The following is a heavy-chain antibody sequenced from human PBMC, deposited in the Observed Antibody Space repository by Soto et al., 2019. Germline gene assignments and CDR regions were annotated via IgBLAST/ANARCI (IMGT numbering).Heavy chain of an antibody. Sequence: EVQLVESGGDLVQPGGSLRLSCAASGFSVSSKYMSWVRQAPGKGLEWVSVIQSGGTTYYSGSVKGRFTISRDYSENTLFLQMNSLRVEDTAVDYCTRDDVHFNGDRYYGVPMDVWGKGTTVTVSA. J-gene: IGHJ6*04. CDR3: TRDDVHFNGDRYYGVPMDV. CDR2: IQSGGTT. V-gene: IGHV3-66*01. D-gene: IGHD2-8*01. CDR1: GFSVSSKY.